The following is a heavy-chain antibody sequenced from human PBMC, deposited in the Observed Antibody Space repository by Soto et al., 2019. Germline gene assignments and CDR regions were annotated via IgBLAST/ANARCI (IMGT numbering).Heavy chain of an antibody. CDR3: ANGGGWDPRGYSYGYNYYYYGMDV. Sequence: PGGSLRLSCAASGFSFSISPMHWVRQAPGKGPEWVALISYDGTNKFYADSVKGRFTISRDNSKSTLYLQVDSLRPEDAAVYYCANGGGWDPRGYSYGYNYYYYGMDVWGQGTTVTVSS. V-gene: IGHV3-30-3*01. CDR1: GFSFSISP. J-gene: IGHJ6*02. CDR2: ISYDGTNK. D-gene: IGHD5-18*01.